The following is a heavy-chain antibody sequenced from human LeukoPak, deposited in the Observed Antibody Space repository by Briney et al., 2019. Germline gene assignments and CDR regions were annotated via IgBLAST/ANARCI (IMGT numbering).Heavy chain of an antibody. J-gene: IGHJ4*02. Sequence: GASVKVSCKASGYTFTGYYMHWVRQAPGQGLEWMGWINPNSGGTNYAQKFQDRVTMTRDTSISTAYMELSRLRSDDTAVYHCARVLLTYYFDSSGYYDYWGQGTLVTVSS. CDR1: GYTFTGYY. CDR2: INPNSGGT. D-gene: IGHD3-22*01. CDR3: ARVLLTYYFDSSGYYDY. V-gene: IGHV1-2*02.